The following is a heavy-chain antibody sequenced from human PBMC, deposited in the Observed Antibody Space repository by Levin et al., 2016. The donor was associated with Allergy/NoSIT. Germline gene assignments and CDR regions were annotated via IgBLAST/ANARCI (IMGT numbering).Heavy chain of an antibody. D-gene: IGHD5-24*01. Sequence: WIRQPPGKGLEWVANIKQDGSEKYYVDSVKGRFTISRDNAKNSLYLQMNSLRAEDTAVYYCARVSMWEMATISSWSGAFDIWGQGTMVTVSS. CDR3: ARVSMWEMATISSWSGAFDI. CDR2: IKQDGSEK. J-gene: IGHJ3*02. V-gene: IGHV3-7*04.